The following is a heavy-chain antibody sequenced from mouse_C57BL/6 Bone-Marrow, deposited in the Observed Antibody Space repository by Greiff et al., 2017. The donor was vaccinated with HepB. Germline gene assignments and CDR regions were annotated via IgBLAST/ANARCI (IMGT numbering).Heavy chain of an antibody. CDR2: IYPGSGNT. Sequence: QVQLQQSGAELVRPGASVKLSCKASGYTFTDYYINWVKQRPGQGLEWIARIYPGSGNTYYNEKFKGKATLTADKSSSTAYMQLSSLTSEDSAVYFCARTEGYSNPYWYFDVWGTGTTVTVSS. CDR3: ARTEGYSNPYWYFDV. D-gene: IGHD2-5*01. J-gene: IGHJ1*03. V-gene: IGHV1-76*01. CDR1: GYTFTDYY.